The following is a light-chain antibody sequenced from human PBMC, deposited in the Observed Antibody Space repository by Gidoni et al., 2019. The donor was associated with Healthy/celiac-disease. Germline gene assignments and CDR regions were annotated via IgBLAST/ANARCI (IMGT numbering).Light chain of an antibody. J-gene: IGKJ3*01. Sequence: DIVMTQSPLSLPVTPGEPASIPCRSSQSLLHSNGYNYLDWYLQKPGQSPQLLIYLGSTRASGVPDRFSGSGSGTDFTLKISRVEAEDVGVYYCMQALQTPPFTFXPXTKVDIK. V-gene: IGKV2-28*01. CDR3: MQALQTPPFT. CDR2: LGS. CDR1: QSLLHSNGYNY.